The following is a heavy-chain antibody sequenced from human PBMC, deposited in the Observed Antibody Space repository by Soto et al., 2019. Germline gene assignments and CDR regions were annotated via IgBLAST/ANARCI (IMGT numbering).Heavy chain of an antibody. CDR2: VWYDGSNQ. CDR3: AGGYSYSPGFYFDY. D-gene: IGHD5-18*01. Sequence: GGSLRLSCAVSGFTVSNNYMHWVRQAPGKGLEWVAVVWYDGSNQYYADSVKGRFTIFRDNSKNTLFLQMNSLRVEDTAVYYCAGGYSYSPGFYFDYWGQGSLVTVSS. CDR1: GFTVSNNY. J-gene: IGHJ4*02. V-gene: IGHV3-33*08.